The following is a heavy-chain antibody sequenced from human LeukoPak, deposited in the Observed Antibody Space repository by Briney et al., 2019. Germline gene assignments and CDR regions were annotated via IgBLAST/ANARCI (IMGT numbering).Heavy chain of an antibody. V-gene: IGHV3-64*01. CDR3: ARDSYDSSGYYDY. Sequence: GGSLRLSCAASGFTFSSYAMHWVRQAPGKGLEYVSAISSNGGSTYYANSVKGRFTISRDNSKNTLYLQMNSLRAEDTAVYYCARDSYDSSGYYDYWGQGTLVTVSS. J-gene: IGHJ4*02. CDR2: ISSNGGST. CDR1: GFTFSSYA. D-gene: IGHD3-22*01.